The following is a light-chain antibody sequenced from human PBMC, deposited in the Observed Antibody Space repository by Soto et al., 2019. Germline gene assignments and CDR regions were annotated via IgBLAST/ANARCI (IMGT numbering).Light chain of an antibody. Sequence: QSALTQPPSASGSHGQSVTISCTGTNSDIGGYNYVSWYQQHSGKAPKLMIYEVTKRPSGVPDRFSGSKSGNTASLTVSGLQGEDEADYYCSSYAGTHTFVFGTGTKVTVL. J-gene: IGLJ1*01. CDR1: NSDIGGYNY. V-gene: IGLV2-8*01. CDR3: SSYAGTHTFV. CDR2: EVT.